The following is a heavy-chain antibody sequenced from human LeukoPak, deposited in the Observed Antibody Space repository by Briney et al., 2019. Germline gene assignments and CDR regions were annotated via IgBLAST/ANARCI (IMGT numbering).Heavy chain of an antibody. CDR1: EFTFSSYW. CDR3: ASDLRGGYDY. V-gene: IGHV3-7*04. CDR2: IRRDGSDK. D-gene: IGHD5-12*01. Sequence: GGSLRLSCAASEFTFSSYWMSWVRQAPGKGPEWVANIRRDGSDKYYLDSVKGRFTISRDNAKNSLYLQMNSLRAEDTAVYYCASDLRGGYDYWGQGTLVTVSS. J-gene: IGHJ1*01.